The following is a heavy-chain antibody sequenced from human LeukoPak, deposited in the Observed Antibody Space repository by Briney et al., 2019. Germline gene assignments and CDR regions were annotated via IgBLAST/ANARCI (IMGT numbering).Heavy chain of an antibody. CDR1: GFSVSSNY. D-gene: IGHD3-10*01. J-gene: IGHJ4*02. CDR3: VHGWASYGSGSSEFFDY. Sequence: SGGSLRLSCAASGFSVSSNYMSWVRQAPGKGLEYVSVLYHDGGTYSADSVKGRFTISRDNSKNTLCLQMNSLRVEDTAMYYCVHGWASYGSGSSEFFDYWGQGSLVTVSS. V-gene: IGHV3-53*01. CDR2: LYHDGGT.